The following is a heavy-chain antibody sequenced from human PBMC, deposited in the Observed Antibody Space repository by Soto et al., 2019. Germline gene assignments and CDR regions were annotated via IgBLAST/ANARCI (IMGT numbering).Heavy chain of an antibody. Sequence: EVHLLGSGGGLVQPGASLRLSCAASGFTFSTYAMTWVRQAPGKGLEWVSVISGWGGETSYADSVKGRFTISRDNSKNTLYLQMSSLRAEDTAIYYCAKAASATVMAVGPILFDYWGQGTLVTVSS. CDR1: GFTFSTYA. CDR3: AKAASATVMAVGPILFDY. CDR2: ISGWGGET. V-gene: IGHV3-23*01. D-gene: IGHD3-22*01. J-gene: IGHJ4*02.